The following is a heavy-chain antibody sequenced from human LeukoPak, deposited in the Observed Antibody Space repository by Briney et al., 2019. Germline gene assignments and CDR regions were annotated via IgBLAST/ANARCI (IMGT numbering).Heavy chain of an antibody. CDR2: INWKGDSR. V-gene: IGHV3-20*04. J-gene: IGHJ4*02. CDR1: GFTFDDYA. Sequence: RPGGSLRLSCAASGFTFDDYAMHWVRQVPGKGLEWVSGINWKGDSRGYADSVKGRFTISRDNAKNSLYLQMNSLRAEDTAVYFCARDKGTVTIFGVPHDYWGQGTLVTVSS. D-gene: IGHD3-3*01. CDR3: ARDKGTVTIFGVPHDY.